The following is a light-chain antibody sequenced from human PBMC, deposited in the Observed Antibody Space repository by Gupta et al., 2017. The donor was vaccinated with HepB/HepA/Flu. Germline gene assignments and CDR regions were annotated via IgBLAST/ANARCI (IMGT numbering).Light chain of an antibody. V-gene: IGKV3-15*01. CDR3: QQYNNCPS. CDR2: GAS. CDR1: QSVSSN. Sequence: EIVMTQSPATLSVSPGERATLSCRASQSVSSNLAWYQQKPGQAPRLLIYGASTRATGIPARFSSSGSGTEFTLTISSLQSEDFAAYYCQQYNNCPSFGGGTKVEIK. J-gene: IGKJ4*01.